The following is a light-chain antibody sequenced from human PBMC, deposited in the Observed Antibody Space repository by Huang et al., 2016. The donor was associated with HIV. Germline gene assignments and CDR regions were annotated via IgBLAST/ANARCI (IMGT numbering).Light chain of an antibody. V-gene: IGKV3-15*01. CDR3: HQYSDWPIT. Sequence: EIVMTQSPATLSVSPVGRATLSCRASQSVGSNLAWYQQKPGQAPRLLIYAASNRAPGVPARFRGSGSGTEFTLTISDLQSEDFVVYYCHQYSDWPITFGPGTKLDIK. CDR1: QSVGSN. J-gene: IGKJ3*01. CDR2: AAS.